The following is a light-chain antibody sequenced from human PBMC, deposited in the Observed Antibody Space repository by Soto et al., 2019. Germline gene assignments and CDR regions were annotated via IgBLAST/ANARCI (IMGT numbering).Light chain of an antibody. CDR3: QQASSFPFT. CDR1: EDISTF. Sequence: DIRMTQSPSSVSASVGDRVTITCRATEDISTFLAWYQQKPGKAPKLLIYAASSLQSGVLSRFSGSGSGTDFTLTIRSLQPDDFATYYCQQASSFPFTFGPGTKVDIK. CDR2: AAS. J-gene: IGKJ3*01. V-gene: IGKV1D-12*01.